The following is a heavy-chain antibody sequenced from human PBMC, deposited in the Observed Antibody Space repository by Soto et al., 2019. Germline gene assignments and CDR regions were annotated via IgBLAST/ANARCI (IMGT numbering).Heavy chain of an antibody. CDR3: ATGANFYYDTSRY. V-gene: IGHV3-23*01. CDR1: GFTFSSYA. J-gene: IGHJ4*02. CDR2: ISGSGGST. D-gene: IGHD3-22*01. Sequence: LRLSCAASGFTFSSYAMSWVRQAPGKGLEWVSAISGSGGSTYYADSVKGRFTISRDNSKNTLYLQMNSLRAEDTAVYYCATGANFYYDTSRYWGQGTLVTVSS.